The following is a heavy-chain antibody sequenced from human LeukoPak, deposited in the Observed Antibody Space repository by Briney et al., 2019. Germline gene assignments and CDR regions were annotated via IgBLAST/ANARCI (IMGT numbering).Heavy chain of an antibody. D-gene: IGHD4-17*01. CDR3: ARERAVGYLRGYYFDY. V-gene: IGHV1-18*01. CDR1: GYTFTSYG. J-gene: IGHJ4*02. CDR2: ISAYNGNT. Sequence: ASVKVSCKASGYTFTSYGISWVRQAPGQGLEWMGWISAYNGNTNYAQKLQGRVTMTTDTSTSTAYMELSRLRSDDTAVYYCARERAVGYLRGYYFDYWGQGTLVTVSS.